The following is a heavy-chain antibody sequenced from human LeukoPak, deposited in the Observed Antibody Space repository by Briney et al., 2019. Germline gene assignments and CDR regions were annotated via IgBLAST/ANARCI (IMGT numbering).Heavy chain of an antibody. V-gene: IGHV1-2*02. D-gene: IGHD3-10*01. CDR1: GYTFTGYY. CDR3: ARAVLLWFGGYYMDV. Sequence: ASVKVSCKASGYTFTGYYMHWVRQAPGQGLEWRGWINPNSGGTNYAQKFQGRVTMTRDTSISTAYMELSRLRSDDTAVYYCARAVLLWFGGYYMDVWGKGTTATVSS. J-gene: IGHJ6*03. CDR2: INPNSGGT.